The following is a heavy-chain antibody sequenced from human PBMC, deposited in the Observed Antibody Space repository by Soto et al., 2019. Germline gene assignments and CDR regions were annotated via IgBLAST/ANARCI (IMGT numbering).Heavy chain of an antibody. J-gene: IGHJ3*02. Sequence: PSETLSLTCTVSGGSISSYYWSWIRQPPGKGLEWIGYIYYSGGTNYNPSLKSRVTISVDTSKNQFSLKLSSVTAADTAVYYCATTTHSSSFDIWDQGTMVTVSS. V-gene: IGHV4-59*01. CDR2: IYYSGGT. D-gene: IGHD6-6*01. CDR1: GGSISSYY. CDR3: ATTTHSSSFDI.